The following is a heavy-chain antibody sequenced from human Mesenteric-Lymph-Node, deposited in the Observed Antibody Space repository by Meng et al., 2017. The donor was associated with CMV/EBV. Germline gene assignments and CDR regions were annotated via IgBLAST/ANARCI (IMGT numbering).Heavy chain of an antibody. D-gene: IGHD3-3*01. V-gene: IGHV3-30*04. J-gene: IGHJ6*02. Sequence: GESLKISCAASGFTLSRYGIHWVRQPPGKGLEWLSVISYDGSNKYYADSVKGRFTISRDNSKNTLYLQMNSLRAEDTAVYYCARDLGPRIYDFWSGYKYYYYYGMDVWGQGTTVTVSS. CDR1: GFTLSRYG. CDR3: ARDLGPRIYDFWSGYKYYYYYGMDV. CDR2: ISYDGSNK.